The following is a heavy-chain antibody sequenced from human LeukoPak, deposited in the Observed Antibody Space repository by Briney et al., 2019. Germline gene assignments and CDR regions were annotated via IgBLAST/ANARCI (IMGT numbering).Heavy chain of an antibody. CDR1: GGSNSSYY. D-gene: IGHD2-2*03. J-gene: IGHJ6*02. Sequence: SETLSLTCTVSGGSNSSYYWSWIRQPPGKGLEWIGYIYYSGSTNYNPSLKSRVTISVDTSKNQFSLKLSSVTAADTAVYYCARSIFGYCSSTSCQALYYYYGMDVWGQGTTVTVSS. CDR3: ARSIFGYCSSTSCQALYYYYGMDV. CDR2: IYYSGST. V-gene: IGHV4-59*12.